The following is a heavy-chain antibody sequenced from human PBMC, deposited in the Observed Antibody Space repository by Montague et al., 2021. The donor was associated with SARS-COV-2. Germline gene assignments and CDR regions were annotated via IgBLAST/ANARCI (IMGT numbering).Heavy chain of an antibody. CDR2: XYWXDDN. J-gene: IGHJ6*02. V-gene: IGHV2-5*02. CDR1: GFLLSTSGVC. D-gene: IGHD3-16*01. Sequence: PALVKPTQTLTLTYTFSGFLLSTSGVCVGWIRQPPGKALEWLALXYWXDDNRYSPSLKSRLTITKDTSKDPVVLTMTNMDPVDAATYYCAHFGYYYYYGMDVWGQGTTVTVSS. CDR3: AHFGYYYYYGMDV.